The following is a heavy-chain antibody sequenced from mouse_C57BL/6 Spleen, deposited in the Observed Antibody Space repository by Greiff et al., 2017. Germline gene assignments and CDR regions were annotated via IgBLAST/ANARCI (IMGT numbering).Heavy chain of an antibody. Sequence: EVQLQQSGAELVRPGASVKLSCTASGFNIKDAYMHWVKQRPEQGLEWIGWIDPENGDTEYASKFQGKATITADTSSNTAYLQLSSLTSEDTAVYYCTTAGTGFDYWGQGTTLTVSS. D-gene: IGHD4-1*01. V-gene: IGHV14-4*01. J-gene: IGHJ2*01. CDR1: GFNIKDAY. CDR3: TTAGTGFDY. CDR2: IDPENGDT.